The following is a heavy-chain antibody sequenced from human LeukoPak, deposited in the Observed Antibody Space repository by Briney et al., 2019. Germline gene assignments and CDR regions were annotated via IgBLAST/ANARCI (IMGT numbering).Heavy chain of an antibody. CDR2: IYYSGST. CDR1: GGSISSYY. Sequence: SETLSLTCTVSGGSISSYYWSWLRQPPGKGLEWIGYIYYSGSTNYNPSLKSRVTISVDTSKNQFSLKLSSVTAADTAVYYCARSAVDDAFDIWGQGTMVTVSS. CDR3: ARSAVDDAFDI. J-gene: IGHJ3*02. V-gene: IGHV4-59*01.